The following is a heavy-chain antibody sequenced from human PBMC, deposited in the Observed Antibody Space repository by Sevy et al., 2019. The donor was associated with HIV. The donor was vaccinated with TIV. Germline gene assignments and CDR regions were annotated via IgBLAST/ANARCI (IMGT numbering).Heavy chain of an antibody. J-gene: IGHJ6*02. CDR3: ARDLIVPTGMFYYGMDV. Sequence: GGSLRLSCAASGFIVGTYWMSWVRQAPGKGLQWVASIKQDESEKNYVDSVKGRFTISRDNAKNSLALQMNSLRAEDTAVYYCARDLIVPTGMFYYGMDVWGQGTTVTVSS. CDR1: GFIVGTYW. CDR2: IKQDESEK. V-gene: IGHV3-7*01. D-gene: IGHD2-2*01.